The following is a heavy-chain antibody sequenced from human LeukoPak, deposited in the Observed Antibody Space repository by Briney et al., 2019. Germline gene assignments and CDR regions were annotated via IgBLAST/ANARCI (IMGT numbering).Heavy chain of an antibody. J-gene: IGHJ4*02. Sequence: GGSLRLSCAASGFNFRSYAMTWVRQAPGRGLECVSHINSRGDTTYYADSVKGRFTISRDNSKNTLYLQMNSLRGEDTAVYYCAKTLHDDILTALDYWGQGILVTVSS. D-gene: IGHD3-9*01. CDR2: INSRGDTT. V-gene: IGHV3-23*01. CDR1: GFNFRSYA. CDR3: AKTLHDDILTALDY.